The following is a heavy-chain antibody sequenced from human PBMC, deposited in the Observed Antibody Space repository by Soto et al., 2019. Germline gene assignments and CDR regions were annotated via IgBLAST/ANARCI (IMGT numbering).Heavy chain of an antibody. V-gene: IGHV4-39*01. D-gene: IGHD4-17*01. CDR3: VRQFSVYCDYGQHFVH. CDR1: GGSISSSGYY. Sequence: SETLSLTCTVSGGSISSSGYYWGWIRQPPGKGLEWIGTIYYSGSTYYNPSLKSRVTISVDTSKFQFSLKLSSVTAADTVVFFFVRQFSVYCDYGQHFVHWGQRPLASVPS. J-gene: IGHJ4*02. CDR2: IYYSGST.